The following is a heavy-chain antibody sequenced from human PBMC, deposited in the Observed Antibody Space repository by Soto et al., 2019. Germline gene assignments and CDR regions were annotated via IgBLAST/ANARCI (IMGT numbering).Heavy chain of an antibody. D-gene: IGHD2-2*01. CDR3: ATLVPAAAIPGHY. V-gene: IGHV1-8*01. Sequence: ASVKVSCKASGYTFTSYDINWVRQATGQGLEWMGWMNPNSGNTGYAQKFQGRVTMTRNTSISTAYMELSSLRSEDTAAYYCATLVPAAAIPGHYWGQGTLVTVSS. J-gene: IGHJ4*02. CDR2: MNPNSGNT. CDR1: GYTFTSYD.